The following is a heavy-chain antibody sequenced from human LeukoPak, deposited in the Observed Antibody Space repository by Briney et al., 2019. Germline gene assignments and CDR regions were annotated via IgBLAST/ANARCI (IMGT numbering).Heavy chain of an antibody. CDR1: GFTFSSYA. CDR2: IYSGGST. CDR3: AREDYYDSGSFDP. D-gene: IGHD3-22*01. Sequence: PGGSLRLSCAASGFTFSSYAMSWVRQAPGKGLEWVSVIYSGGSTYYADSVKGRFTISRDNSKNTLYLQMNSLRAEDTAVYYCAREDYYDSGSFDPWGQGTLVTVSS. V-gene: IGHV3-66*01. J-gene: IGHJ5*02.